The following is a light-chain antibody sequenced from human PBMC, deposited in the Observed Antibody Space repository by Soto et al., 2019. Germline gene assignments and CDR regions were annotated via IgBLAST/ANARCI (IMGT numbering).Light chain of an antibody. CDR3: QQVKSYPRT. J-gene: IGKJ4*01. CDR1: QGIYSR. V-gene: IGKV1D-12*01. CDR2: EES. Sequence: DIQMTQSPSSVSASVGDTVTITCRASQGIYSRLAWYQQKPGKPPKLLIYEESTLHSGVPSRFSGRKSGTQFTLTIDSLQPEDFATYYCQQVKSYPRTFGGGTKVEIK.